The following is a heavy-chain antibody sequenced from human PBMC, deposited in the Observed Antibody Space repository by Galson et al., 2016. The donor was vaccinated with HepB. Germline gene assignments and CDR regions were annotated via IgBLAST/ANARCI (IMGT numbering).Heavy chain of an antibody. V-gene: IGHV1-46*01. CDR3: ARGGYGDYLDY. CDR2: INPSGGDI. D-gene: IGHD4-17*01. J-gene: IGHJ4*02. CDR1: GYTFTFNY. Sequence: SVKVSCKASGYTFTFNYIHWVRQAPGQGLEWMGIINPSGGDINYGQKCQGRVTMTRDTSTSTVYMELSSLRSEDTAVYYCARGGYGDYLDYWGQGTLVTVSS.